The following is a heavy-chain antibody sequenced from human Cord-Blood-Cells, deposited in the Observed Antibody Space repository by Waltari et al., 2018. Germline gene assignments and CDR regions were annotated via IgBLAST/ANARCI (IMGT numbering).Heavy chain of an antibody. J-gene: IGHJ4*02. Sequence: QVQLVQSGAEVKKPGASVKVSCKVSGYTITEFSMHWVRQSPGKGLEWRGGFDPEECETINAQKFQGSVTMTEDTSTDTAYMELSSLRCEYTAVYYCATDRITFGGVIGWFDYWGQGALVTVSS. D-gene: IGHD3-16*02. CDR2: FDPEECET. CDR3: ATDRITFGGVIGWFDY. CDR1: GYTITEFS. V-gene: IGHV1-24*01.